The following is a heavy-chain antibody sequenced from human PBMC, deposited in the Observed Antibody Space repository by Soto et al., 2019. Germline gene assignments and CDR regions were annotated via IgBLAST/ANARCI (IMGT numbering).Heavy chain of an antibody. CDR2: IFPGDSDT. D-gene: IGHD2-8*02. CDR1: GYNFANFC. V-gene: IGHV5-51*01. CDR3: AAGYSTGLDAFDI. J-gene: IGHJ3*02. Sequence: PGESLKISCNGSGYNFANFCIGLVLQMPGKGLEWMGMIFPGDSDTKNSPSLEGQITMSVDKSDSSAYLQWRSLKASDTAIYYCAAGYSTGLDAFDIWGQGTMVTVSS.